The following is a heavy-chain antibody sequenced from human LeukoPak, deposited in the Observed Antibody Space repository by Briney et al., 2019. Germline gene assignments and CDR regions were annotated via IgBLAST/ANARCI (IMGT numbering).Heavy chain of an antibody. CDR3: AREVPMTTVTFDY. D-gene: IGHD4-11*01. CDR2: INHNSRGT. Sequence: ASVKVSCKASGYTFTGYYMHWVRQAPGQGLEWMGWINHNSRGTKYAQKYQGRVTMTRDTSISTAYMELSRLRSDDTAVYYCAREVPMTTVTFDYWGQGTLVTVSS. J-gene: IGHJ4*02. CDR1: GYTFTGYY. V-gene: IGHV1-2*02.